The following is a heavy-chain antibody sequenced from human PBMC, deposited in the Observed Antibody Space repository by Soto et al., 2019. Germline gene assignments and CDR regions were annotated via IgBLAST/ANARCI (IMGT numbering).Heavy chain of an antibody. V-gene: IGHV4-39*01. CDR3: ARQAAAGNFDY. Sequence: QLQLQESGPGLVKPSETLSLTCTVSGGSISSSSYYWGWIRQPPGKGLEWIGSIYYSGSTYYNPSLKSRVTISVDTSKNQFSLKLSSVTAADTAVYYCARQAAAGNFDYWGQGTLVTVSS. J-gene: IGHJ4*02. D-gene: IGHD6-13*01. CDR1: GGSISSSSYY. CDR2: IYYSGST.